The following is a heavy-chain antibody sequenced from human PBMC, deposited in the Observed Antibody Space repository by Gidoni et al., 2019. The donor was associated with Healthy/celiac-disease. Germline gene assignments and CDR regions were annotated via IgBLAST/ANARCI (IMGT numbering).Heavy chain of an antibody. CDR2: IKSKTDGGTT. Sequence: EVQLVESGGGLVKPGGSLRLSCAASGFPFCNAWMSWVRQAPGKGLEWVGRIKSKTDGGTTDYVAPVKGRFTISRDDSKNTLYLQMNSLKTEDTAVYYCTTAFWSGYYLDYWGQGTLVTVSS. D-gene: IGHD3-3*01. J-gene: IGHJ4*02. CDR3: TTAFWSGYYLDY. CDR1: GFPFCNAW. V-gene: IGHV3-15*01.